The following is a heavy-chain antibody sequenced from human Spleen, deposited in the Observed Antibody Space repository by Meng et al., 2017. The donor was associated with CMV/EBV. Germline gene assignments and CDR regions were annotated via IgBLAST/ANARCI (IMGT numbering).Heavy chain of an antibody. Sequence: SETLSLTCTVSGGSISSSGYYWGWIRQPPGKGLEWIGSIYYSGSTYYNPSLKSRVTISVDTSKNQFSLKLTSVTAADTAVYYCARLPNSVLVPAAVQYFDYWGQGTLVTVSS. D-gene: IGHD2-2*01. CDR2: IYYSGST. CDR1: GGSISSSGYY. J-gene: IGHJ4*02. CDR3: ARLPNSVLVPAAVQYFDY. V-gene: IGHV4-39*07.